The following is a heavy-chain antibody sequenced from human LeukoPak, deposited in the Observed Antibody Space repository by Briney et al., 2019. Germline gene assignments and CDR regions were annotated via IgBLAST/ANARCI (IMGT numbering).Heavy chain of an antibody. V-gene: IGHV3-11*04. D-gene: IGHD3-3*01. CDR1: GFRFSDYY. CDR3: ARRDWVSGAVRAFDI. Sequence: GGSLRLSCVGSGFRFSDYYMSWIRQAPGKGLEWVSYISNDSVDKYYVDSVRGRFTISRDNAKKSMYLEMSGLRVEDTAVYFCARRDWVSGAVRAFDIWGQGTMVTVSS. CDR2: ISNDSVDK. J-gene: IGHJ3*02.